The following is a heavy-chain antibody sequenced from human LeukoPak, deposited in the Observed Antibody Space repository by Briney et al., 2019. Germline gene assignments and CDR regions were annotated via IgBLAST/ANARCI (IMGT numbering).Heavy chain of an antibody. J-gene: IGHJ5*02. CDR2: INAYNGNT. Sequence: ASVKVSCKASGYTFTSYGISWVRQAPGQGLEWMGWINAYNGNTNYAQKLQGRVTMTTDTSTSTAYMELRSLRSDDTAVYYCARDINGYYYDSHGYYPTDLWGQGTLVTVSS. V-gene: IGHV1-18*01. CDR1: GYTFTSYG. CDR3: ARDINGYYYDSHGYYPTDL. D-gene: IGHD3-22*01.